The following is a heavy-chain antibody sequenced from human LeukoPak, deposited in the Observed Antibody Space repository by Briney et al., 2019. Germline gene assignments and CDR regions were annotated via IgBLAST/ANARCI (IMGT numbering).Heavy chain of an antibody. CDR1: GGSISSSSYY. D-gene: IGHD1/OR15-1a*01. V-gene: IGHV4-39*01. J-gene: IGHJ4*02. Sequence: PSETLSLTCTVSGGSISSSSYYWGWIRQPPGKGLEWIGSIYYSGSTYYNPSLKSRVTISVDTSKNQFSLKLSSVTAADTAVYYCARHQSQLLEQQWGQGTLVTVSS. CDR2: IYYSGST. CDR3: ARHQSQLLEQQ.